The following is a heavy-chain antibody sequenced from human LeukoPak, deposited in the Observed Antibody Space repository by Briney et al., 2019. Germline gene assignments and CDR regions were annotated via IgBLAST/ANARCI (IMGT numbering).Heavy chain of an antibody. V-gene: IGHV3-21*06. Sequence: PGGSLRLSCAASGFTFSSYTMNWVRQAPGEGLEWVSSISSSSSYIYYADSVKGRFTISRDNAKNSLYLQMNRLRAEDTAVYYCARDTYDILTGYYKWAFDIWGQGTMVTVSS. CDR3: ARDTYDILTGYYKWAFDI. D-gene: IGHD3-9*01. J-gene: IGHJ3*02. CDR2: ISSSSSYI. CDR1: GFTFSSYT.